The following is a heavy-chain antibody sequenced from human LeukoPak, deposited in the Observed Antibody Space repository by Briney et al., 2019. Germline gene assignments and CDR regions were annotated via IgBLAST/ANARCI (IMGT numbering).Heavy chain of an antibody. D-gene: IGHD3-3*01. CDR2: ISSSGSTI. J-gene: IGHJ5*02. V-gene: IGHV3-48*03. CDR1: GFTFSNYE. CDR3: FTIFGVATLNWFDP. Sequence: PGGSLRLSCVVSGFTFSNYEMNWVRQAPGKGLEWVSHISSSGSTIYYADSVKGRFTISRDNAKNSLYLQMNSLRAEDTAVYYCFTIFGVATLNWFDPWGQGTLVTVSS.